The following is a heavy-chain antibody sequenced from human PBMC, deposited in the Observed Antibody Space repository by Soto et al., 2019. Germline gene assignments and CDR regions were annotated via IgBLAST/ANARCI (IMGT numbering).Heavy chain of an antibody. CDR1: GFTFSSYG. D-gene: IGHD2-15*01. J-gene: IGHJ3*02. V-gene: IGHV3-33*01. Sequence: QVQLVESGGGVVQPGRSLRLSCAASGFTFSSYGMHWVRQAPGKGLEWVAVIWYDGSNKYYADSVKGRFTISRDNSKNKLYLQMNSLRAEDTAVYYCARDLPYCSGGSCYPDAFDIWGQGTMVTVSS. CDR3: ARDLPYCSGGSCYPDAFDI. CDR2: IWYDGSNK.